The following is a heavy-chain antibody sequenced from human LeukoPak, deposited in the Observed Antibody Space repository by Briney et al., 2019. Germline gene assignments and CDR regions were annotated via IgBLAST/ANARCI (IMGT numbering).Heavy chain of an antibody. CDR2: VNLQGST. V-gene: IGHV4-4*02. J-gene: IGHJ4*02. CDR1: GGSITSTNY. Sequence: DTLSLTCGVSGGSITSTNYWTWVRQPPGKGLEWIGEVNLQGSTNYNPSLMGRVAISVDMSENHISLQLTSVTAADTAVYYCAREGGLYRPLDYSGQGTLVTVSS. CDR3: AREGGLYRPLDY.